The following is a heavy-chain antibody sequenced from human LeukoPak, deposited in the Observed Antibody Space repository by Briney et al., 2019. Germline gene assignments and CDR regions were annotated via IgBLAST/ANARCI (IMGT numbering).Heavy chain of an antibody. CDR3: AKDRRYDILTGYRSPSSDY. J-gene: IGHJ4*02. CDR1: GFTFSNYA. Sequence: PGGSLRLSCAASGFTFSNYAMSWVRQAPGKGLEWVSGISGGGGSTYYADSVKGRFTISRDNSKNTLYLQMNSLRAEDTAVYYYAKDRRYDILTGYRSPSSDYWGQGTLVTVSS. D-gene: IGHD3-9*01. V-gene: IGHV3-23*01. CDR2: ISGGGGST.